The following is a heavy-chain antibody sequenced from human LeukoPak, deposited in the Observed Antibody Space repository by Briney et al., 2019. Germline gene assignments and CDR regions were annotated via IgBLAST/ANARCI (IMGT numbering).Heavy chain of an antibody. CDR1: GFTFSSYA. D-gene: IGHD3-22*01. CDR2: ISGSGGST. Sequence: GGSLRLSCAASGFTFSSYAMSWVRQAPGKGLEWVSAISGSGGSTYYADSVKGRFTISRDNSKNTLYLQMNSLRAEDTAVYYCAKDRTASPKIVVVINSPSDHWGQGTLVTVSS. CDR3: AKDRTASPKIVVVINSPSDH. V-gene: IGHV3-23*01. J-gene: IGHJ4*02.